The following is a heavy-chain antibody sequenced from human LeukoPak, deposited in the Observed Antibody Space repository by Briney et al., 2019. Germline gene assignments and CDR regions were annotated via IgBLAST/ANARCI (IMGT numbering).Heavy chain of an antibody. V-gene: IGHV4-4*07. J-gene: IGHJ4*02. CDR3: AGEAAAGISRY. CDR1: GGSISSYY. Sequence: SETLSLTCTVSGGSISSYYWSWIRQPAGKGLEWIGCIYTSGSTNYNPSLKSRVTMSVDTSKNQFSLKLSSVTAADTAVYYCAGEAAAGISRYWGQGTLVTVSS. D-gene: IGHD6-13*01. CDR2: IYTSGST.